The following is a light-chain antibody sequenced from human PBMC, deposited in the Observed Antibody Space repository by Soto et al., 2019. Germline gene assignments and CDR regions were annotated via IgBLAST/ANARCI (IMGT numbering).Light chain of an antibody. Sequence: IALTQSPGTLSLSTGERATLSCRASQSVSSSFLAWYQQKPGQAPRLLIYGASSRATGIPDRFSGSGSGTDFTLTISRLEPEDFAVYYCHQYGSSPATFGQRSKVDIK. V-gene: IGKV3-20*01. J-gene: IGKJ1*01. CDR2: GAS. CDR3: HQYGSSPAT. CDR1: QSVSSSF.